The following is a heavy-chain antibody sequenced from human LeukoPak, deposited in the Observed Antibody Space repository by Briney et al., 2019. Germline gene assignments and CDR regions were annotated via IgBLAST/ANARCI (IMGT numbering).Heavy chain of an antibody. Sequence: NPSETLSLTCTVSGGSISSSSYYWGWIRQPPGKGLEWIGSIHYSGSTNYNPSLKSRVTISVDTSKNQFSLKLSSVTAADTAVYYCARGYCSGGSCYPYYYYNYMDVWGKGTTVTVSS. CDR1: GGSISSSSYY. J-gene: IGHJ6*03. D-gene: IGHD2-15*01. V-gene: IGHV4-39*07. CDR3: ARGYCSGGSCYPYYYYNYMDV. CDR2: IHYSGST.